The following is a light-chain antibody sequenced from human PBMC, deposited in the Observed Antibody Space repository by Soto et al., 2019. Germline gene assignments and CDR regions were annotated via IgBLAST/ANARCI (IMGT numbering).Light chain of an antibody. CDR1: SSDVGGYNY. J-gene: IGLJ3*02. V-gene: IGLV2-11*01. CDR2: DVI. CDR3: CSYAGTSCV. Sequence: QSVLTQPRSVSGSPGQSVTISCIGTSSDVGGYNYVSSYQQDPGKAPTLMVYDVIKRPSGVPGRFSGSKSGNTASLTISGLQAEDEADYYCCSYAGTSCVFVGGTKVTVL.